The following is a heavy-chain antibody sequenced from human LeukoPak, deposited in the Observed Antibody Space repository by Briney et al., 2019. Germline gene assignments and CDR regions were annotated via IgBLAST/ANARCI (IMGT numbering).Heavy chain of an antibody. J-gene: IGHJ4*02. CDR2: IKLDGSEK. CDR1: GFTFGKYW. Sequence: HPGGSLRLSCVASGFTFGKYWMSWVRQAPGKGLEWVANIKLDGSEKNYVDSVKGRFTISRDNTKNSLYLQMYSLRVEDTAVFYCARDQYDTWSRRGNFDSWGQGTLVIVSS. CDR3: ARDQYDTWSRRGNFDS. D-gene: IGHD3-3*01. V-gene: IGHV3-7*03.